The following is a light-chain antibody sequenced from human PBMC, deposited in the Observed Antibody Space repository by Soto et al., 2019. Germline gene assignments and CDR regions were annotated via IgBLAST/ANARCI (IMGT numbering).Light chain of an antibody. J-gene: IGLJ2*01. CDR3: SSYTSSSTLWV. Sequence: QSVLTQPASVSGSPGQSITISCTGTSSDVGGYNYVSWYQQHPVKAPKLMIYDVSNWPSGVSNRFSGSKSGNTASLTISGLQAEDEADYYCSSYTSSSTLWVFGGGTKLTVL. CDR2: DVS. V-gene: IGLV2-14*01. CDR1: SSDVGGYNY.